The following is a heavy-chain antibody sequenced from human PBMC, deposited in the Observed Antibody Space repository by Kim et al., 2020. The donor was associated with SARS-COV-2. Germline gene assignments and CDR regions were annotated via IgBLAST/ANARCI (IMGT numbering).Heavy chain of an antibody. CDR3: AKSSGWYAGIDY. CDR1: GFTFDDYA. Sequence: GGSLRLSCAASGFTFDDYAMHWVRQAPGKGLEWVSGISWNSGSIGYADSVKGRFTISRDNAKNSLYLQMNSLRAEDTALYYCAKSSGWYAGIDYWGQGTLVTVSS. CDR2: ISWNSGSI. D-gene: IGHD6-19*01. J-gene: IGHJ4*02. V-gene: IGHV3-9*01.